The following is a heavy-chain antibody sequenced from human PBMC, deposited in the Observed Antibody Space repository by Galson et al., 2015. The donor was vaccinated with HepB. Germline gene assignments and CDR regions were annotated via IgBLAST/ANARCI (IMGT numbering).Heavy chain of an antibody. CDR1: GFTFSSYT. CDR2: ISTSSDTA. CDR3: GRAGFYCSAYWYFDL. D-gene: IGHD3-9*01. Sequence: SLKLSCAASGFTFSSYTMNWVRQAPGQGLEWISYISTSSDTANYADSVKGILTITRDNAKNSLYLELNSLRDEDTALYYCGRAGFYCSAYWYFDLWGRGTLVTVSS. V-gene: IGHV3-48*02. J-gene: IGHJ2*01.